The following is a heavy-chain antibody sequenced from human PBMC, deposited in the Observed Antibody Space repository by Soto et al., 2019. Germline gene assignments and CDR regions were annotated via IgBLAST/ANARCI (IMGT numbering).Heavy chain of an antibody. CDR1: GYTFTSYY. Sequence: QVQLVQSGAEVKKPGASVKVSCKASGYTFTSYYMHWVRQAPGQGLEWMGIINPSGGSTSYAQKFQGRVTRTRDPATSPVHLELVSLRSEDTAVYYCARGGGILFGWFDPWGQGTLVTVSS. V-gene: IGHV1-46*01. CDR2: INPSGGST. CDR3: ARGGGILFGWFDP. D-gene: IGHD3-16*01. J-gene: IGHJ5*02.